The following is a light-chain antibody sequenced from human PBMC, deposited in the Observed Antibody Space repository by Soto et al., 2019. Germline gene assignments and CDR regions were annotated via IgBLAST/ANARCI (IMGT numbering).Light chain of an antibody. CDR2: DAS. CDR1: QSISSW. Sequence: GDRVTITCRASQSISSWLAWYQQKPGKAPKLLIYDASSLESGVPSRFSGSGSGTEFTLTISSLQPEDFATYYCLQHETYPRTFGQGTKVDIK. V-gene: IGKV1-5*01. J-gene: IGKJ1*01. CDR3: LQHETYPRT.